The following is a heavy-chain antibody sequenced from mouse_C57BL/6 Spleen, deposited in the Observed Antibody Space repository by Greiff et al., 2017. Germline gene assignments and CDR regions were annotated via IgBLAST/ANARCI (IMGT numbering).Heavy chain of an antibody. D-gene: IGHD1-1*01. Sequence: VKLMESGAELVRPGASVTLSCKASGYTFTDYEMHWVKQTPVHGLEWIGAIDPEAGGTAYNQKFKGKAILTADKSSSTAYMELRSLTSEDSAVYYCTRFTTVVATDWYFDVWGTGTTVTVSS. J-gene: IGHJ1*03. CDR2: IDPEAGGT. V-gene: IGHV1-15*01. CDR3: TRFTTVVATDWYFDV. CDR1: GYTFTDYE.